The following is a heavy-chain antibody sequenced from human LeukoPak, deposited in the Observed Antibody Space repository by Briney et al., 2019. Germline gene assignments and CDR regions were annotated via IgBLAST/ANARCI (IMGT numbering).Heavy chain of an antibody. CDR1: GFTFSSYA. J-gene: IGHJ6*02. V-gene: IGHV3-53*01. Sequence: GRSLRLSCAASGFTFSSYAMHWVRQAPGKGLEWVSVIYSGGSTYYADSVKGRFTISRDNSKNTLYLQMNSLRAEDTAVYYCASALPGRGGTGDHHGMDVWGQGTTVTVSS. D-gene: IGHD1-1*01. CDR2: IYSGGST. CDR3: ASALPGRGGTGDHHGMDV.